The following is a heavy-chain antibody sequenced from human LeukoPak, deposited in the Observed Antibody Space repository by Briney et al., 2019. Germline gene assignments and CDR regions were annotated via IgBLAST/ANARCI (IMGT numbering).Heavy chain of an antibody. Sequence: GGSLRLSCAASGFTVSSNYMSWVRQAPGKGLEWVSVIYSGGSTYYADSVKGRFTISRDNSKNTLYLQMNSLRAEDTAVYYCARGGYDSSGYRLSRYFDYWGQGTPVTVSS. J-gene: IGHJ4*02. D-gene: IGHD3-22*01. CDR3: ARGGYDSSGYRLSRYFDY. V-gene: IGHV3-53*01. CDR1: GFTVSSNY. CDR2: IYSGGST.